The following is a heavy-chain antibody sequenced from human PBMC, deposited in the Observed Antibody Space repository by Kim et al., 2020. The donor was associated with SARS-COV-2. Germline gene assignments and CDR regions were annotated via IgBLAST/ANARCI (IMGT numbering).Heavy chain of an antibody. V-gene: IGHV1-3*01. CDR1: GYTFTSYA. J-gene: IGHJ4*02. CDR2: INAGNGNT. CDR3: ARGPADSSGYQPVNY. Sequence: ASVKVSCKASGYTFTSYAMHWVRQAPGQRLEWMGWINAGNGNTKYSQKFQGRVTITRDTSASTAYMELSSLRSEDTAVYYCARGPADSSGYQPVNYWGQGTLVTVSS. D-gene: IGHD3-22*01.